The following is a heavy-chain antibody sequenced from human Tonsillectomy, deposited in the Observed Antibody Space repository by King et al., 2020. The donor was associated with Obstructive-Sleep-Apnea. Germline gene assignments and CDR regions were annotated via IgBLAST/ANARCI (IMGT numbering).Heavy chain of an antibody. J-gene: IGHJ5*02. CDR3: ARGRKWFDP. CDR1: GGSISSYY. Sequence: MQLQESGPGLVKPSETLSLTCTVSGGSISSYYWSWIRQPPGKGLEWIGYIYYSGSTNYNPSLKSRVTISVDTSKNQFSLKLSSVTAADTAVYYCARGRKWFDPWGQGTLGTVSS. V-gene: IGHV4-59*01. CDR2: IYYSGST.